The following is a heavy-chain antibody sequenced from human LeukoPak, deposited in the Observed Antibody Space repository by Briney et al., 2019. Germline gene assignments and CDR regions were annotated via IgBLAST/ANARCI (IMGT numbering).Heavy chain of an antibody. V-gene: IGHV4-59*01. CDR1: GGSISSYY. CDR2: ISYSGST. D-gene: IGHD1-1*01. Sequence: PSETLALTCTVSGGSISSYYWSWIRQPPGKGLEWIVYISYSGSTKFNPSLKSRVTISVDTSKNQFSLKLSSVTAADTAVYYCAREGTAGTNLNWFDPWGQGTLVTVSS. J-gene: IGHJ5*02. CDR3: AREGTAGTNLNWFDP.